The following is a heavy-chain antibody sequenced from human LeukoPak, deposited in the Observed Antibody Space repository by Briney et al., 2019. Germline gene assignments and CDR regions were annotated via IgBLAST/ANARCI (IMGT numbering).Heavy chain of an antibody. CDR1: GFTFRSYG. V-gene: IGHV3-30*02. CDR2: IRYDGSNQ. J-gene: IGHJ3*02. D-gene: IGHD2-15*01. Sequence: QPGGSLRLSCAASGFTFRSYGMHWVRQAPGKGLEWVAFIRYDGSNQYYADSVKGRFTISRDNSNNTLYLQMNSLRAEDTAVYYCAKRLPILDAFDIWGQGTMVTVSS. CDR3: AKRLPILDAFDI.